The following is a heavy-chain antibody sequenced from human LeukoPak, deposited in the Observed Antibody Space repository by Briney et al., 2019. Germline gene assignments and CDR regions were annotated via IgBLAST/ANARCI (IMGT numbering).Heavy chain of an antibody. Sequence: SETLSLTCTVSGGSISNYYWSWIRQPPGKGLEWIGYIYYSGSTIYTPSLKSRVTISVDASKNQFSLKLNSVTAADTAVYYCARDEGFCTSTSCQGSWFDPWGQGTLVTVSS. V-gene: IGHV4-59*01. CDR2: IYYSGST. CDR3: ARDEGFCTSTSCQGSWFDP. D-gene: IGHD2-2*01. CDR1: GGSISNYY. J-gene: IGHJ5*02.